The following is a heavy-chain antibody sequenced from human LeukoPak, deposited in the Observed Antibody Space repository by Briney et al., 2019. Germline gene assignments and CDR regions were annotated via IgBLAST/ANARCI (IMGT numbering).Heavy chain of an antibody. CDR2: NSGSGVNT. D-gene: IGHD2-15*01. CDR1: GFTYSIQA. Sequence: ETGGSLRLSCAASGFTYSIQAMISVRQSPGKGLEWVAGNSGSGVNTYYADSVKGRFTISRDKSKNSLYLQMNSLRGEETAVYYCAKDCSGMSCYSFDYWGQGTLVTVSS. CDR3: AKDCSGMSCYSFDY. J-gene: IGHJ4*02. V-gene: IGHV3-23*01.